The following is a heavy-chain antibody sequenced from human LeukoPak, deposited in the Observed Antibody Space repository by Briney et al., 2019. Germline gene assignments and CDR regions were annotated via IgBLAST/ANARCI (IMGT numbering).Heavy chain of an antibody. CDR1: GDSINNYY. D-gene: IGHD3-22*01. CDR3: AREKYYDSRGYSEGMDV. CDR2: IGGTT. V-gene: IGHV4-4*07. Sequence: SETLSLTCTVSGDSINNYYWSWIRQPAGKGLEWIGRIGGTTNYNPSLRSRVTMSMDTSKNQFSLRVTSVTAADTAVYYCAREKYYDSRGYSEGMDVWGQGTMVPVS. J-gene: IGHJ6*02.